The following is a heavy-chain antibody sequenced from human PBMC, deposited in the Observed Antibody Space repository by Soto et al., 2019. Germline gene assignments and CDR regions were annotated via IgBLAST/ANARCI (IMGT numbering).Heavy chain of an antibody. CDR2: IDGPTTNT. CDR1: GFTFAHYA. Sequence: VGSLRLSCAASGFTFAHYAMMWARQAPGRGLEWVSTIDGPTTNTHYIDSVKGRFFISRDNAINTVYLQMNGLRAEDTAVYYCVTWLSAHFDYWGRGTLVTVSS. J-gene: IGHJ4*02. V-gene: IGHV3-23*05. D-gene: IGHD6-19*01. CDR3: VTWLSAHFDY.